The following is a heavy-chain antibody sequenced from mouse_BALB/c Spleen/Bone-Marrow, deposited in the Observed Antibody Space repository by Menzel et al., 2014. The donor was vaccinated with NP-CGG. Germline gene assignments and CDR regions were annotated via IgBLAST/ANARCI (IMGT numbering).Heavy chain of an antibody. V-gene: IGHV1-7*01. Sequence: QVQLQQPGAELAKPGASVKMSCKASGYTFTSYWMHWVKQRPGQGLEWIGYINPSTGYTEYNQKFKDKATLTADKSSSTAYMQLSSLTSEDSAVYYCATGHCFDYWGQGTTLTVSS. CDR1: GYTFTSYW. D-gene: IGHD4-1*01. CDR2: INPSTGYT. J-gene: IGHJ2*01. CDR3: ATGHCFDY.